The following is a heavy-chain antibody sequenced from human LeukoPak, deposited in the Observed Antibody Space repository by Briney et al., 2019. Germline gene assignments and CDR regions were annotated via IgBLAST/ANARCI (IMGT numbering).Heavy chain of an antibody. CDR1: GGSISSSSYY. D-gene: IGHD3-22*01. CDR3: AALDSSGYYSDY. V-gene: IGHV4-39*01. Sequence: PSETLSLTCTVSGGSISSSSYYWGWIRQPPGKGLEWIGSIYYSGSTYYNPSLKSRVTISVDTSKNQFSLTLSSVTAADTAVYYCAALDSSGYYSDYWGQGTLVTVST. CDR2: IYYSGST. J-gene: IGHJ4*02.